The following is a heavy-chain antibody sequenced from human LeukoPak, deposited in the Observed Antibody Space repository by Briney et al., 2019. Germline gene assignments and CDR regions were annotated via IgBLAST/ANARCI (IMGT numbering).Heavy chain of an antibody. D-gene: IGHD3-16*01. J-gene: IGHJ4*02. CDR1: GLSFSTFA. CDR3: AKASWVSSTDAVR. Sequence: PGGSLRLSCAASGLSFSTFAMSWVRQGPATGLEWVSSIRGNGETLYADSVKGRFTLSSDSSRNTVYFQLNNLRVEDTAIYYCAKASWVSSTDAVRWGQGTLVTVSS. CDR2: IRGNGET. V-gene: IGHV3-23*01.